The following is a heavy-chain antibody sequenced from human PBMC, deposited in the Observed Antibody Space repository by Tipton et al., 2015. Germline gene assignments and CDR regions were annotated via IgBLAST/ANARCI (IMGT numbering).Heavy chain of an antibody. Sequence: TLSLTCDVSGYSISSGYYWGWIRQPPGKGLEWIGSIFHRGDTNYNPSLKSRVTISVDTSKNQFSLTVNSVTAADTAVYYCARDLEHGMDVWGQGTTVTVSS. CDR2: IFHRGDT. D-gene: IGHD5-24*01. V-gene: IGHV4-38-2*02. J-gene: IGHJ6*02. CDR3: ARDLEHGMDV. CDR1: GYSISSGYY.